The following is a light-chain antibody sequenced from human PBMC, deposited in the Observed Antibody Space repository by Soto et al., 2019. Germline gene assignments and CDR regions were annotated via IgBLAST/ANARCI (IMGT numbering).Light chain of an antibody. CDR3: QQYGNSPALT. V-gene: IGKV3-20*01. Sequence: EILLTQSPGTLSLSPGDRATLSCRASQSVSNTYLAWYQQRPGQAPRLLIYGASNRATGIPDRFSGSGSGTEFILTISGLEPEDFAVYYCQQYGNSPALTFGGGTKVDTK. CDR2: GAS. CDR1: QSVSNTY. J-gene: IGKJ4*01.